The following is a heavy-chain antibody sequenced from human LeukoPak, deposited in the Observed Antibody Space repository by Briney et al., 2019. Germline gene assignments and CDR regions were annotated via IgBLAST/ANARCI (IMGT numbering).Heavy chain of an antibody. CDR3: ARGYCTSTSCSFDH. J-gene: IGHJ5*02. Sequence: ASVTVSFTSSAYTFSNYDINWVRHATGQGLEWMGWMNPHSGNTGYAQKFQGRITITRNTSISTAYMELSSLRSEDTAVYYCARGYCTSTSCSFDHWGQGTLVTVSS. CDR1: AYTFSNYD. V-gene: IGHV1-8*03. CDR2: MNPHSGNT. D-gene: IGHD2-2*01.